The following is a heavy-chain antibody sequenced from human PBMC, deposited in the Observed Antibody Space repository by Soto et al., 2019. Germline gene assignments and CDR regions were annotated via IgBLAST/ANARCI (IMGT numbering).Heavy chain of an antibody. V-gene: IGHV3-23*01. CDR1: GFTFSSYA. D-gene: IGHD6-19*01. CDR2: ISGSGGST. CDR3: ARNNRRAVAGYFDY. Sequence: GGSLRLSCAASGFTFSSYAMSWVRQAPGKGLEWVSAISGSGGSTYYADSVKGRFTISRDNSKNTLYLQMNSLRAEDTAVYYCARNNRRAVAGYFDYWGQGTLVTVSS. J-gene: IGHJ4*02.